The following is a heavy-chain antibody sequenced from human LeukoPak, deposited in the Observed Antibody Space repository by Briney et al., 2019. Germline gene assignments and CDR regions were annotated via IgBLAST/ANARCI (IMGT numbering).Heavy chain of an antibody. D-gene: IGHD6-13*01. CDR2: INPNSGGT. J-gene: IGHJ5*02. CDR3: ARAGIAAAGMWVWFDP. CDR1: GYTFTGYY. Sequence: GASVKVSCKASGYTFTGYYMHWVRQAPGQGLEWMGWINPNSGGTNYAQKFQGRVTMTRDTSISTAYMELSRLRSDDTAVYYCARAGIAAAGMWVWFDPWGQGTLVTVSS. V-gene: IGHV1-2*02.